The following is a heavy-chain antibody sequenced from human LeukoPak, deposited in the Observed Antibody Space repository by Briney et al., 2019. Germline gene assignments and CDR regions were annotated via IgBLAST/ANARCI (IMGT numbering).Heavy chain of an antibody. CDR2: IYYSGST. Sequence: SETLSLTCTVSGGSISSGGYYWSWIRQHPGKGLEWIGYIYYSGSTYYNPSLKSRVTISVDTSKNQFSLKLSSVTAADTAVYYCARSVLRLGELSFFDYWGQGILVTVSS. D-gene: IGHD3-16*02. CDR1: GGSISSGGYY. J-gene: IGHJ4*02. V-gene: IGHV4-31*03. CDR3: ARSVLRLGELSFFDY.